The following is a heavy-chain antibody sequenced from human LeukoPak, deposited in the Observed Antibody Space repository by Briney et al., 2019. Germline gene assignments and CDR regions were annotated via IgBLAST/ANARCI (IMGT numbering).Heavy chain of an antibody. CDR2: IIPIFGTA. J-gene: IGHJ4*02. CDR3: ARDRVYCSGGSCYKFDY. Sequence: ASVKVSCKASGGTFSSYAISWVRQAPGQGLEWMGGIIPIFGTANYAQKFQGRVTITADESTSTAYMELSSLRSEDTAVYYCARDRVYCSGGSCYKFDYWGQGTLVTVSS. D-gene: IGHD2-15*01. CDR1: GGTFSSYA. V-gene: IGHV1-69*13.